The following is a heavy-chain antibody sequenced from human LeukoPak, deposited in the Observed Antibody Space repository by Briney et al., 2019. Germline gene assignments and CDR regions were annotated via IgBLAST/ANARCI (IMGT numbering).Heavy chain of an antibody. CDR2: INSDGSST. CDR3: ARGVITMVRGVINPSGWFDP. Sequence: SGGSLRLSCAASGFTFSSYWMHWVRQAPGKGLVWVSRINSDGSSTSYADSVKGRFTISRDNAKNTLYLQMNSLRAEDTAVYYCARGVITMVRGVINPSGWFDPWGQGTLVTVSS. D-gene: IGHD3-10*01. CDR1: GFTFSSYW. V-gene: IGHV3-74*01. J-gene: IGHJ5*02.